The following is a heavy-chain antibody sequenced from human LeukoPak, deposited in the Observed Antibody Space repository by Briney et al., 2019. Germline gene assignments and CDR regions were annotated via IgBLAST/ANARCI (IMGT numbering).Heavy chain of an antibody. CDR2: ISWNSGSI. V-gene: IGHV3-9*01. CDR1: GFTFDDYA. D-gene: IGHD5-18*01. CDR3: SKDKAAMVNGYYYYYMDV. Sequence: PGGSLRLSCAASGFTFDDYAMHWVRQAPGKGLEWVSGISWNSGSIGYADSVKGRFTISRDNSKNSLYLQMNSLRTEDTALYYCSKDKAAMVNGYYYYYMDVWGKGTTVTISS. J-gene: IGHJ6*03.